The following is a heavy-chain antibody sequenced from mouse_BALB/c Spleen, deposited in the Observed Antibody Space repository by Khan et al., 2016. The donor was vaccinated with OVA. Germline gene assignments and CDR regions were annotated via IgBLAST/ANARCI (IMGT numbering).Heavy chain of an antibody. D-gene: IGHD1-3*01. CDR3: ARGGDGTSIAF. CDR1: GYTFTSYW. J-gene: IGHJ3*01. Sequence: QVQLQQPGAELVRPGASVKLSCKASGYTFTSYWMNWVKQRPGQGLEWIGMIDPSDGKPHYNQMFKDKATLTVDKSSNTTYMQFSSLTSEDSASYCSARGGDGTSIAFWGQGTLVTVSA. V-gene: IGHV1-61*01. CDR2: IDPSDGKP.